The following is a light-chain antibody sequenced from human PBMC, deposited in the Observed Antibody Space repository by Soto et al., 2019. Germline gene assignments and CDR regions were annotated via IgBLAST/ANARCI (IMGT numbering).Light chain of an antibody. CDR3: QQLNSYPFN. CDR1: QGISSY. V-gene: IGKV1-9*01. J-gene: IGKJ4*01. Sequence: DIQLTQSPSFLSASVGDRVTITCRASQGISSYLAWYQQKPGKAPKLLIYAASTLQSGVPSRFSGSESWTDFTLTISTLQPEDFANYYCQQLNSYPFNFGGGTKVEIK. CDR2: AAS.